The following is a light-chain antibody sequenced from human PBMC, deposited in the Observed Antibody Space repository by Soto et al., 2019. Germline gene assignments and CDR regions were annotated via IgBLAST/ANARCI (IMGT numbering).Light chain of an antibody. Sequence: IQLTQSPSSLSASVGDRVTITCRASQGISSSLAWYQHKPGKAPKLLIYVASTLHTGVPSRFSGSGSGTEFTLIISSLQPEDFATYYCQQFKSYPRTLGQGTKVEIK. CDR1: QGISSS. CDR3: QQFKSYPRT. J-gene: IGKJ1*01. CDR2: VAS. V-gene: IGKV1-9*01.